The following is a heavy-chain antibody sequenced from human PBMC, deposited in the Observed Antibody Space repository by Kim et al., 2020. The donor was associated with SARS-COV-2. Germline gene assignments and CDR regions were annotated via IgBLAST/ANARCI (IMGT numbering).Heavy chain of an antibody. V-gene: IGHV3-30*02. J-gene: IGHJ6*02. D-gene: IGHD5-18*01. Sequence: RFTISRDNSKNTLYLQMNSLRAEDTAVYYCAKEGDVDTAMAYYDYYGMDVWGQGTTVTVSS. CDR3: AKEGDVDTAMAYYDYYGMDV.